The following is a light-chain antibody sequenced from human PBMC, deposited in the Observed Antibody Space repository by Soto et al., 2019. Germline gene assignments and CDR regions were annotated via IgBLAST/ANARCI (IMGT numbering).Light chain of an antibody. CDR2: DAS. J-gene: IGKJ2*01. CDR1: QSISSW. Sequence: DIQMTQSPSTLSASVGDRVTITCRASQSISSWLAWYQQKPGKAPKLLIYDASSLESGVPSRFSGSGSGTEFTLTISSLQPDDFATDYCQQYNSYSMYTFGQGTKLEIK. V-gene: IGKV1-5*01. CDR3: QQYNSYSMYT.